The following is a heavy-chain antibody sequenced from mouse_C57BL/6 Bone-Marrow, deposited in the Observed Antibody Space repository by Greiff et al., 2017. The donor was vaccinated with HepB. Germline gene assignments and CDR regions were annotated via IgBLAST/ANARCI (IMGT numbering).Heavy chain of an antibody. Sequence: VQLQQPGAELVMPGASVKLSCKASGYTFTSYWMHWVKQRPGQGLEWIGEIDPADSYTNYNQKFKGKSTLTVDKSSSTAYRQLSSLTSEDSAVYYFARLGYGAWFAYWGQGTLVTVSA. V-gene: IGHV1-69*01. CDR3: ARLGYGAWFAY. J-gene: IGHJ3*01. CDR2: IDPADSYT. D-gene: IGHD3-1*01. CDR1: GYTFTSYW.